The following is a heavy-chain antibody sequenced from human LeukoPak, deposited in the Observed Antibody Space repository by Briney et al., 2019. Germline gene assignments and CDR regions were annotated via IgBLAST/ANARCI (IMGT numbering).Heavy chain of an antibody. J-gene: IGHJ4*02. CDR3: ARAGTGIHLFLYHY. CDR2: INPNSGGT. V-gene: IGHV1-2*02. Sequence: ASVKVSCKASGYTFTGYYMHRVRQAPGQGLEWMGWINPNSGGTNYAQKFQGRVTMTRDTSISTAYMELSRLRSDDTAVYYCARAGTGIHLFLYHYWGQGTLVTVSS. D-gene: IGHD1-1*01. CDR1: GYTFTGYY.